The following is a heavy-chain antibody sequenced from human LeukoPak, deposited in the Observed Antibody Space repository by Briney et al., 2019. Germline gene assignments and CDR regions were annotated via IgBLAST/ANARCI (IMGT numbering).Heavy chain of an antibody. D-gene: IGHD7-27*01. Sequence: GESLKISCQCSGYRLTSYWIGWVRQMPGKGLEWMGIVYSGDSDTRYSPSFQGQVTISADKSISTAYLQWSSLKASDTAMYYCARQATGGQDFDYWGQGTLVTVSS. V-gene: IGHV5-51*01. CDR1: GYRLTSYW. CDR3: ARQATGGQDFDY. J-gene: IGHJ4*02. CDR2: VYSGDSDT.